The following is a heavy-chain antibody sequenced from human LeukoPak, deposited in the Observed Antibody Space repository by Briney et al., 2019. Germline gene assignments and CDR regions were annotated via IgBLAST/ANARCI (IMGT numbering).Heavy chain of an antibody. CDR3: VRAYRAMANNGDFDI. CDR2: IYTSGNT. V-gene: IGHV4-4*07. D-gene: IGHD5-18*01. CDR1: GGSISIYY. J-gene: IGHJ3*02. Sequence: SETLSLTCTVSGGSISIYYWNWIRQPSGKGLEWIGRIYTSGNTNYNPSLTSRVTMDIDTSKSQCFLKLSSVTAGETAVYYCVRAYRAMANNGDFDIWGQGTMVSDSS.